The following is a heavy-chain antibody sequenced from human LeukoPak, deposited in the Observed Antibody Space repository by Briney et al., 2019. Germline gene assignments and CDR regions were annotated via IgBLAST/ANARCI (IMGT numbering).Heavy chain of an antibody. CDR3: ARAIPSLLWFGELDAFDI. CDR2: IKQDGSEK. J-gene: IGHJ3*02. V-gene: IGHV3-7*01. D-gene: IGHD3-10*01. CDR1: GFTFSSYW. Sequence: GGSLRLSCAASGFTFSSYWMSWVRQAPGKGLEWVANIKQDGSEKYYVDSVKGRFTISRDNAKNSLYLQMNSLRAGDTAVYYCARAIPSLLWFGELDAFDIWGQGTMVTVSS.